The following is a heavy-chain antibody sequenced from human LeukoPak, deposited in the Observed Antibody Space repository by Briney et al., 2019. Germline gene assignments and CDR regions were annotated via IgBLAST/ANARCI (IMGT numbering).Heavy chain of an antibody. D-gene: IGHD3-3*01. CDR2: ISWNSGSI. CDR1: GFTFDDYA. CDR3: AKDARVIGEWLLPGFDY. Sequence: PGGSLRLSCAASGFTFDDYAMHWVRQAPGKGLEWVSGISWNSGSIGYADSVKGRFTISRDNAKNSLYLQMNSLRAEDTALYYCAKDARVIGEWLLPGFDYWGQGTLVTVSS. J-gene: IGHJ4*02. V-gene: IGHV3-9*01.